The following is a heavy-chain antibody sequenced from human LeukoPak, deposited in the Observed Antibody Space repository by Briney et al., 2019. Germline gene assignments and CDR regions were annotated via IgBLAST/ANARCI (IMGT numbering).Heavy chain of an antibody. CDR2: IIPILGIA. V-gene: IGHV1-69*04. J-gene: IGHJ4*02. CDR1: GGTFSSYA. CDR3: ARDSHSYGLGDYFDY. D-gene: IGHD3-16*01. Sequence: GASVTVSCKASGGTFSSYAISWVRQAPGQGLEWMGRIIPILGIANYAQKFQGRVTITADKSTSTAYMELSSLRSEDTAVYYCARDSHSYGLGDYFDYWGQGTLVTVSS.